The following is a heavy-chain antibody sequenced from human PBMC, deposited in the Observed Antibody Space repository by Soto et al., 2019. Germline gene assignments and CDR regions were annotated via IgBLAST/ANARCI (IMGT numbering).Heavy chain of an antibody. CDR1: GYTFTSYD. V-gene: IGHV1-8*01. Sequence: ASVKVSCKASGYTFTSYDINWVRQATGQGLEWMGWMNPNSGNTGYVQKFQGRVTMTRSTSISTAYMELSSLGSEDTAVYYCARLQDGLGNYDFWSGYLAYYYGMDVWGQGTTVTVSS. CDR2: MNPNSGNT. D-gene: IGHD3-3*01. CDR3: ARLQDGLGNYDFWSGYLAYYYGMDV. J-gene: IGHJ6*02.